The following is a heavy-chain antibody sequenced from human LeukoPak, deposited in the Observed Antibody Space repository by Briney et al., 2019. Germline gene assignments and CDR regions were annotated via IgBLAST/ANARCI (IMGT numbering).Heavy chain of an antibody. V-gene: IGHV3-11*03. CDR1: GFTFSDYY. Sequence: GGSLRLSCAASGFTFSDYYMSWIRQAPGKGLEWVSYISSSTRYTNYADSVKGRFTISRDTAKNSLYPQMNSLRAEDTAVYYCASSGYRPNGYFDYWGQGTLVTVSS. CDR3: ASSGYRPNGYFDY. D-gene: IGHD3-3*01. J-gene: IGHJ4*02. CDR2: ISSSTRYT.